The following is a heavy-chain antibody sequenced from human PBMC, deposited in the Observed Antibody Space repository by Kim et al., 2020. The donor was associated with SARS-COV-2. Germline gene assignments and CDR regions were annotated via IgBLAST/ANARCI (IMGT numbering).Heavy chain of an antibody. V-gene: IGHV3-23*01. J-gene: IGHJ3*02. D-gene: IGHD3-22*01. CDR2: ISGSGGST. Sequence: GGSLRLSCAASGFTFSSYAMSWVRQAPGKGLEWVSAISGSGGSTYYADSVKGRFTISRDNSKNTLYLQMNSLRAEDTAVYYCAKDSPPAYYYDSSGYYPGAFDIWGEGTMVTVSS. CDR1: GFTFSSYA. CDR3: AKDSPPAYYYDSSGYYPGAFDI.